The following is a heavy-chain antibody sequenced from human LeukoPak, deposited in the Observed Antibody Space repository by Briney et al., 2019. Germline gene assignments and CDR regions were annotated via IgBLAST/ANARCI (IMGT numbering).Heavy chain of an antibody. J-gene: IGHJ6*02. CDR1: GYTFTTYY. V-gene: IGHV1-46*01. Sequence: ASVKVSCKASGYTFTTYYMHWVRQSPGQGLEWMGIINPSGGSTTYAQKFQGRVTMTRDTSTSTVYMEMSSLRSEDTALYYCARDCADRYYNYGLDVWGQGTTVTVSS. CDR3: ARDCADRYYNYGLDV. D-gene: IGHD2-21*01. CDR2: INPSGGST.